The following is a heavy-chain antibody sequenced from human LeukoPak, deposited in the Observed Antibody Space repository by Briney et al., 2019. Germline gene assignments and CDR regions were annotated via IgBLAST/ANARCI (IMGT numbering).Heavy chain of an antibody. J-gene: IGHJ4*02. Sequence: GGSLRLSCAASGFTFSDYYMSWIRQAPGKGLEWVSYISSSGSTIYYADSVKGRFTISRDNAKNSLYLQMNSLRAEDTALYYCAKDRGRSGSYYFDYWDQGTLVTVSS. V-gene: IGHV3-11*01. D-gene: IGHD3-3*01. CDR2: ISSSGSTI. CDR1: GFTFSDYY. CDR3: AKDRGRSGSYYFDY.